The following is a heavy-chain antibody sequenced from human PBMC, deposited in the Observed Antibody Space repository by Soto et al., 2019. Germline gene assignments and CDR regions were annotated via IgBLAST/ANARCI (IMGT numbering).Heavy chain of an antibody. V-gene: IGHV3-21*01. CDR3: ARDRNYDFWSGYSDAFDI. CDR2: ISSSSSYI. CDR1: GSTFSSYS. Sequence: PGGSLRLSCAASGSTFSSYSMNWVRQAPGKGLEWVSSISSSSSYIYYADSVKGRFTISRDNAKNSLYLQMNSLRAEDTAVYYCARDRNYDFWSGYSDAFDIWGQGTMVTVSS. J-gene: IGHJ3*02. D-gene: IGHD3-3*01.